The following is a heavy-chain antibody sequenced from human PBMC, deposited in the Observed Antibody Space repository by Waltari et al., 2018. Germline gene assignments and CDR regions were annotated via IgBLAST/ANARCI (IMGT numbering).Heavy chain of an antibody. V-gene: IGHV3-23*01. D-gene: IGHD4-17*01. CDR1: GFTFSSYA. J-gene: IGHJ4*02. CDR2: ISGSGGST. Sequence: EVQLLESGGGLVQPGGSLRLSCAASGFTFSSYAMSWVRQAPGKGLEWVSAISGSGGSTYYADSVKGRFTISRDNSKNTLYLQMNSRRAEDTAVYYCARAPLGSGDYQPFDFDYWGQGTLVTVSS. CDR3: ARAPLGSGDYQPFDFDY.